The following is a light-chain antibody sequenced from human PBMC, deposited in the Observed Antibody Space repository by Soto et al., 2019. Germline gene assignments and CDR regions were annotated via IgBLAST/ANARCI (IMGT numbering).Light chain of an antibody. CDR3: QQYYSYPWT. CDR1: QDISSY. Sequence: AIRMTQSPSSFSASTGDRVTITCRASQDISSYLAWYQQKPGNAPKPLIYAASTLQSGVPSRFSGSGSGTDFTLTISCLQSEDFATYYCQQYYSYPWTFGQGTKVEIK. CDR2: AAS. J-gene: IGKJ1*01. V-gene: IGKV1-8*01.